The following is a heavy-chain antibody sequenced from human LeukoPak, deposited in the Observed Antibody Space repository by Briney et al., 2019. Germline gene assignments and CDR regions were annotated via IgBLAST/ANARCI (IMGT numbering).Heavy chain of an antibody. Sequence: ASVKVSCKASGYTFTGYYMHWVRQAPGQGLEWMGWISAYNGNTNYAQKLQGRVTMTTDTSTSTAYVELRSLRSDDTAVYYCARDSYDYVWGSYRGDYWGQGTLVTVSS. D-gene: IGHD3-16*02. CDR1: GYTFTGYY. CDR3: ARDSYDYVWGSYRGDY. V-gene: IGHV1-18*04. J-gene: IGHJ4*02. CDR2: ISAYNGNT.